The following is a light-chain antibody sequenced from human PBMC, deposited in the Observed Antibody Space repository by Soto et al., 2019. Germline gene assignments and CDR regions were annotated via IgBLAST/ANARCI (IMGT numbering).Light chain of an antibody. CDR3: QQYGSSSWT. J-gene: IGKJ1*01. V-gene: IGKV3-20*01. Sequence: EIVFAQSPGALSLSPGKGATLSCRLSQSISSSYLAWYQQRPGQAPRLLIYGASSRATGIPDRFSGSGSGTEFTLTISRLEPEDFAVYYCQQYGSSSWTFGQGTKVDNK. CDR1: QSISSSY. CDR2: GAS.